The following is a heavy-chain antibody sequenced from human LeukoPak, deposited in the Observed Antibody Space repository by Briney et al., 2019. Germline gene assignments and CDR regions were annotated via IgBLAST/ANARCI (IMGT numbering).Heavy chain of an antibody. V-gene: IGHV4-59*08. J-gene: IGHJ4*02. CDR1: GGSISSYY. CDR2: IYYSGST. D-gene: IGHD6-19*01. Sequence: SETLSLTCTVSGGSISSYYWSWIRQPPGKGLEWIGYIYYSGSTNYNPSLKSRVTISVDTSKNQFSLKLSSVTAADTAVYYCARSSGWYRADYWGQGTLVTVSS. CDR3: ARSSGWYRADY.